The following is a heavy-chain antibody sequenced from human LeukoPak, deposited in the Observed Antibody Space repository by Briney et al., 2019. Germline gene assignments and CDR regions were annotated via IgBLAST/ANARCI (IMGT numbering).Heavy chain of an antibody. CDR2: ISGSGGST. CDR3: AKAPLTIAVAGTTFDY. V-gene: IGHV3-23*01. D-gene: IGHD6-19*01. CDR1: GFTFSSYA. Sequence: GSLRLSCAASGFTFSSYAMSWVRQAPGKGLEWVSAISGSGGSTYYADSVKGRFTISRDNSKNTLYLQMSSLRAEDTAIYFCAKAPLTIAVAGTTFDYWGQGTLVTVSS. J-gene: IGHJ4*02.